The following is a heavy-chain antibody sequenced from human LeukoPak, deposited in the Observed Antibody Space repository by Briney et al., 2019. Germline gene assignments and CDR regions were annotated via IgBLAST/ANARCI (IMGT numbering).Heavy chain of an antibody. D-gene: IGHD5-24*01. CDR2: ISGSGGST. V-gene: IGHV3-23*01. CDR1: GFTFSSYA. CDR3: ARDSGDGYNGGRYFDY. Sequence: PGGSLRLSCAASGFTFSSYAMSWVRQAPGKGLEWVSAISGSGGSTYYADSVKGRFTISRDNSKNTLFLQMNSLRAEDTAVYYCARDSGDGYNGGRYFDYWGQGTLVTVSS. J-gene: IGHJ4*02.